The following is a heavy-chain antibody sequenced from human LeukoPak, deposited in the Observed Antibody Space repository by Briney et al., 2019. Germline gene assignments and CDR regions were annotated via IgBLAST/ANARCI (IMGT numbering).Heavy chain of an antibody. CDR3: AKGITMVRGVIITHYFDY. Sequence: GGSLRLSCAASGFTFSSYAMSWVRQAPGKGLEWVSAISGSGGSTYYADSVKGRFTISRDNSKNTLYLQMNSLRAEDTAVYYCAKGITMVRGVIITHYFDYWGQGTLVTVSS. V-gene: IGHV3-23*01. J-gene: IGHJ4*02. CDR2: ISGSGGST. D-gene: IGHD3-10*01. CDR1: GFTFSSYA.